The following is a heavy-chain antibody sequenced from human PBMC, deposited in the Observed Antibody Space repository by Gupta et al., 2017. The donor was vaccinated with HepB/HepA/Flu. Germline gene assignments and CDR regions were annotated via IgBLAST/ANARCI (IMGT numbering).Heavy chain of an antibody. J-gene: IGHJ4*02. D-gene: IGHD3-22*01. CDR2: ISYDGSNK. CDR1: GFTFSRYG. Sequence: QVQLVESGGGVVQPGRSLRLSCAASGFTFSRYGMHWVRQAPGKGLEWVAVISYDGSNKYYADSVKGRFTISRDNSKNTLYLQMNSLRAEDTAVYYCAKDSGFGGHYDSSGPIEYWGQGTLVTVSS. CDR3: AKDSGFGGHYDSSGPIEY. V-gene: IGHV3-30*18.